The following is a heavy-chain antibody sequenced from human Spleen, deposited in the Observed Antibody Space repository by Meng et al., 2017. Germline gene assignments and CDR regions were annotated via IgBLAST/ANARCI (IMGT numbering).Heavy chain of an antibody. J-gene: IGHJ4*02. V-gene: IGHV3-33*01. Sequence: GESLKISCAASGFTFSSYGMHWVRQAPGKGLEWVAVIWYDGSNKYYADSVRGRFTISRDNSKNTLYLQMNSLRAEDTAVYYCARGGVRLLAQTVAGKVVYFDYWGQGTLVTVSS. D-gene: IGHD6-19*01. CDR2: IWYDGSNK. CDR1: GFTFSSYG. CDR3: ARGGVRLLAQTVAGKVVYFDY.